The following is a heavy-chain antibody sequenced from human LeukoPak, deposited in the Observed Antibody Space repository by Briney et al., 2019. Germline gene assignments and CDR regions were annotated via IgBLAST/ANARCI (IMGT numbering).Heavy chain of an antibody. CDR3: AKGDSGYYYDSSGYLNWFDP. CDR1: GFTFSSYA. CDR2: ISGSGGST. Sequence: GGSLRLSCAASGFTFSSYAMSWVRQAPGKGLEWASVISGSGGSTYYVDSVKGRFTISRDNSKNTLSLQMNSLRAEDTAVYYCAKGDSGYYYDSSGYLNWFDPWGQGTLVTVSS. J-gene: IGHJ5*02. V-gene: IGHV3-23*01. D-gene: IGHD3-22*01.